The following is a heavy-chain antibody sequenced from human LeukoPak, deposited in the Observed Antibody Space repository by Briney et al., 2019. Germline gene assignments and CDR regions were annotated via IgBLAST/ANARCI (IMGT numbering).Heavy chain of an antibody. D-gene: IGHD3-22*01. V-gene: IGHV3-30*02. J-gene: IGHJ4*02. CDR1: GFTFSSYG. CDR3: AKDGGEWLLLRDYYFDC. Sequence: GGSLRLSCAASGFTFSSYGMHWVRQAPGKGLEWVAFIRYDGSNKYYADSVKGRFTISRDNSKNTLYLQMNSLRAEDTAVYYCAKDGGEWLLLRDYYFDCWGQGTLVTVSS. CDR2: IRYDGSNK.